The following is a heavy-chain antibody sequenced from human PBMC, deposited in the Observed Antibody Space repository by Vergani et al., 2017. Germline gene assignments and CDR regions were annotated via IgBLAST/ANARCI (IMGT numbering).Heavy chain of an antibody. Sequence: QVQLVESGGGVVQPGGSLRLSCAASGFTFSSYGMHWVRQAPGKGLEWVAFIRYDGSNKYYADSVKGRFTISRDNSKNTLYLQMNSLRAEDTAVYYRAKAPRHIAAANFDYWGQGTLGTGSS. CDR1: GFTFSSYG. V-gene: IGHV3-30*02. D-gene: IGHD6-13*01. J-gene: IGHJ4*02. CDR3: AKAPRHIAAANFDY. CDR2: IRYDGSNK.